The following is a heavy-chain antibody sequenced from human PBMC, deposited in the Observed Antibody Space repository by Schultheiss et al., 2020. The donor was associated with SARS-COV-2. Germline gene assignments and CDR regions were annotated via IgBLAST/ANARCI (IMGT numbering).Heavy chain of an antibody. V-gene: IGHV3-48*01. CDR2: ISSSSSTI. CDR1: GFTFSSYS. CDR3: ARVRWYYDSSALFDY. D-gene: IGHD3-22*01. J-gene: IGHJ4*02. Sequence: GGSLRLSCAASGFTFSSYSMNWVRQAPGKGLEWVSSISSSSSTIYYADSVKGRFTISRDNAKNSLYLQMNSLRAEDTAVYYCARVRWYYDSSALFDYWGQGTLVTVSS.